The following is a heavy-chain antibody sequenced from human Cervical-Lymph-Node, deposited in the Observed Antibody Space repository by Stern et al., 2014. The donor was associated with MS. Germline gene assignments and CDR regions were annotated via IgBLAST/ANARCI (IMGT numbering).Heavy chain of an antibody. CDR3: AVAVVPAAIPPYYYGMDV. CDR2: INAGNGHT. Sequence: QVQLVESGAEVKKPGASVKVSCKASGYTFPSYAMHLVRQAPGQRLEWMGLINAGNGHTRYSQKCQGRVTITRDTSASTAYMELSSLRSEDTAVYYCAVAVVPAAIPPYYYGMDVWGQGTTVTVSS. V-gene: IGHV1-3*01. D-gene: IGHD2-2*01. CDR1: GYTFPSYA. J-gene: IGHJ6*02.